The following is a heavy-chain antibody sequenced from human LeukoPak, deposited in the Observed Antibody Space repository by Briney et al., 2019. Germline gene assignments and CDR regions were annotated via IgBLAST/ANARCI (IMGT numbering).Heavy chain of an antibody. D-gene: IGHD6-13*01. V-gene: IGHV5-51*01. CDR3: ARHEAAAGTFFPPNY. J-gene: IGHJ4*02. CDR2: IYPGDSDT. CDR1: GYSFTSYW. Sequence: GESLKISCKGSGYSFTSYWIGWVRQMPGKGLEWMGIIYPGDSDTRYSPSFQGQVTISDDKSISTAYLQWSSLKASDTAMYYCARHEAAAGTFFPPNYWGRGTLVTVSS.